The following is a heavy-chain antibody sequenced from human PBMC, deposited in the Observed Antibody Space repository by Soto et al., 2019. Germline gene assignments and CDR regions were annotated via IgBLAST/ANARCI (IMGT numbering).Heavy chain of an antibody. D-gene: IGHD3-22*01. V-gene: IGHV1-58*01. CDR2: IVVGSGNT. CDR3: ARPIPSYYYVSSGYYDLSITHHYYGMDV. J-gene: IGHJ6*02. CDR1: GFTFTSSA. Sequence: SVKVSCKASGFTFTSSAVQWVRQARGQRLEWIGWIVVGSGNTNYAQKFQERVTITRDMSTSTAYMELRSLRSDDTAVYYCARPIPSYYYVSSGYYDLSITHHYYGMDVWGQGTTVTVSS.